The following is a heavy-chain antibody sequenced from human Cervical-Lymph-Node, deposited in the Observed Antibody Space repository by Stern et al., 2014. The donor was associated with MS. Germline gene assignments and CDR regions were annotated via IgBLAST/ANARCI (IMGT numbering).Heavy chain of an antibody. CDR3: ATTRWDLFTWNWFDP. CDR1: GGSISSSGYY. Sequence: QVQLVQSGPGLVKPSQTLSLTCTVSGGSISSSGYYWSWIRQPADKGLEWIGRIHDSGSTYYTPSLKSRVTISMDTAKNQFSLKLTSVTAEDTAVYYCATTRWDLFTWNWFDPWGQGTLVTVSS. D-gene: IGHD1-26*01. CDR2: IHDSGST. J-gene: IGHJ5*02. V-gene: IGHV4-61*02.